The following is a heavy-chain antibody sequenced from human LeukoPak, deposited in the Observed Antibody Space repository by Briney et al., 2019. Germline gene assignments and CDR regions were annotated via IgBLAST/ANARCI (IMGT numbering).Heavy chain of an antibody. J-gene: IGHJ4*02. V-gene: IGHV4-30-4*08. CDR1: GGSISSGGYY. CDR2: IYYSGST. D-gene: IGHD7-27*01. Sequence: SETLSLTCTVSGGSISSGGYYWSWIRQHPGKGLEWIGYIYYSGSTYYNPSLKSRVTISVDTSKNQFSLKLSSVTAADTAVYYCARVKLSGREIDYWGQGTLVTVSS. CDR3: ARVKLSGREIDY.